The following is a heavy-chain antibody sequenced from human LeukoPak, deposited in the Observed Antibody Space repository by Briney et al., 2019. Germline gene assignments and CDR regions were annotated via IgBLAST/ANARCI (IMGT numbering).Heavy chain of an antibody. V-gene: IGHV1-18*04. Sequence: ASVKVSCKAFGYKLTDNWIHWVRQAPGQGLEWMGWISAYNGNTNYVQKLQGRVTMTTDTSTSTAYMELRSLRSDDTAVYYCARGPSSSGWGAPDYWFDPWGQGTLVTVSS. CDR1: GYKLTDNW. CDR3: ARGPSSSGWGAPDYWFDP. D-gene: IGHD6-19*01. CDR2: ISAYNGNT. J-gene: IGHJ5*02.